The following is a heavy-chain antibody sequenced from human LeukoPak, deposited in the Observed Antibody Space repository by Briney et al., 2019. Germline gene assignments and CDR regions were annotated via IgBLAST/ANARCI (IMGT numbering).Heavy chain of an antibody. CDR3: ARGGWYDILTGYYPFDY. CDR2: ISAYNGNT. V-gene: IGHV1-18*01. D-gene: IGHD3-9*01. CDR1: GYTFTSYR. Sequence: GASVKVSCKASGYTFTSYRISWVRQAPGQGLEWMGWISAYNGNTNYAQKLQGRVTMTTDTSTSTAYMELRSLRSDDTAVYYCARGGWYDILTGYYPFDYWGQGTLVTVSS. J-gene: IGHJ4*02.